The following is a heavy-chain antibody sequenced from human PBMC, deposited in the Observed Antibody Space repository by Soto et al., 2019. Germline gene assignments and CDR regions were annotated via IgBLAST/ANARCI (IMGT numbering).Heavy chain of an antibody. J-gene: IGHJ4*02. D-gene: IGHD4-17*01. CDR3: AKLMTTVTISQFDY. V-gene: IGHV3-74*01. CDR1: GYNFGPFW. CDR2: INGDGSKI. Sequence: GGSLRLSCAASGYNFGPFWMHWVRQVPGKGLVWVSHINGDGSKIVYADSVKGRFTISRDNAKNTLYLQMNSLRAEDTAVYYCAKLMTTVTISQFDYWGQGTLVTVSS.